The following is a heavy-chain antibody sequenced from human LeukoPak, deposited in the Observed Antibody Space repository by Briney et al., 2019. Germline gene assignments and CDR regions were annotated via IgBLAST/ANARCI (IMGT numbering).Heavy chain of an antibody. J-gene: IGHJ1*01. D-gene: IGHD3-16*02. CDR1: GGSFSTTSYF. CDR3: ARHLVVTYVPEYFHH. CDR2: IYYSGSI. V-gene: IGHV4-39*01. Sequence: SETLSLTCTVSGGSFSTTSYFWGWIRQPPGKGLEWIGSIYYSGSIYYNPSLKSRVTISADTSKNQFSLKLSSVTAADTAVYYCARHLVVTYVPEYFHHWGQGTLVTVSS.